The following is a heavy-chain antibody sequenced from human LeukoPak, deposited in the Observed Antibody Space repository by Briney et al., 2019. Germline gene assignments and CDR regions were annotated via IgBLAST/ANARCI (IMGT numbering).Heavy chain of an antibody. CDR2: IKQDGSEK. CDR3: ARLRFLEWWGYYMDV. D-gene: IGHD3-3*01. CDR1: GFTFSSYW. Sequence: GGSLRLSCAASGFTFSSYWMRWVRQAPGKGLEWVANIKQDGSEKYYVDSVKGRFTISRDNAKNSLYLQMNSLRAEDTAVYYCARLRFLEWWGYYMDVWGKGTTVTVSS. J-gene: IGHJ6*03. V-gene: IGHV3-7*01.